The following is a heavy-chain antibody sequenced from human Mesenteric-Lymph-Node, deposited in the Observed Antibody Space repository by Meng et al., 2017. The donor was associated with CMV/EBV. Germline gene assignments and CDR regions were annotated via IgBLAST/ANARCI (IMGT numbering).Heavy chain of an antibody. CDR1: GYTFIDYY. J-gene: IGHJ4*02. Sequence: QVQLVQSGAEVKKPGASVRVSCKASGYTFIDYYINWVRQAPGQGPEWRDRINPRTGGRSYAQNFQGRVTMTRDTSINTAYMEVNRLNSDDTAMYYCARDRDTDWYSPFDYWGPGTLVTVSS. V-gene: IGHV1-2*06. D-gene: IGHD3-9*01. CDR3: ARDRDTDWYSPFDY. CDR2: INPRTGGR.